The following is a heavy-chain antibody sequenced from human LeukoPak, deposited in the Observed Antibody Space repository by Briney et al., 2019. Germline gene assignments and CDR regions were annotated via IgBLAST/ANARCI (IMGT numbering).Heavy chain of an antibody. CDR1: GFTFSTYS. D-gene: IGHD3-10*01. CDR2: IATSSNDI. J-gene: IGHJ3*02. V-gene: IGHV3-21*01. CDR3: ARGRSITIIRGVARSDGFDI. Sequence: GGSLRLSCAASGFTFSTYSMNWVRQAPRKGLEWVSSIATSSNDIYYADSMKGRFTISRDNAKNSVYLQMNSLRPEDTAVYYCARGRSITIIRGVARSDGFDIWGQGTTVTVS.